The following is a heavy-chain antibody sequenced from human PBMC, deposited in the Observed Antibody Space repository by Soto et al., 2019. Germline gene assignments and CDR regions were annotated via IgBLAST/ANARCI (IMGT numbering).Heavy chain of an antibody. J-gene: IGHJ6*02. D-gene: IGHD1-7*01. CDR1: GGTFSSYA. V-gene: IGHV1-69*13. Sequence: GASVKVSCKASGGTFSSYAISWVRQAPGQGLEWMGGIIPIFGTANYAQKFQGRVTITADESTSTAYMELSSLRSEDTAVYYCAKGTTRRYYYYGLDGWGQGTTVTVAS. CDR3: AKGTTRRYYYYGLDG. CDR2: IIPIFGTA.